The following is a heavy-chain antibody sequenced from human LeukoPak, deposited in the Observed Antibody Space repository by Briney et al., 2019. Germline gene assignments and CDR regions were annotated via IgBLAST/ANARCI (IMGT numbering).Heavy chain of an antibody. Sequence: SETLSLTCTVSGDSISSYYWSWIRQPPGKGLEWIGYIYYSGNTKYNPSLKSRVTISVDTSKNQFSLNLSSVTAADTAVYYCARGVREKNRGFLLYYYYYYMDVWGKGTTVAISS. D-gene: IGHD3-10*01. CDR2: IYYSGNT. V-gene: IGHV4-59*01. CDR1: GDSISSYY. CDR3: ARGVREKNRGFLLYYYYYYMDV. J-gene: IGHJ6*03.